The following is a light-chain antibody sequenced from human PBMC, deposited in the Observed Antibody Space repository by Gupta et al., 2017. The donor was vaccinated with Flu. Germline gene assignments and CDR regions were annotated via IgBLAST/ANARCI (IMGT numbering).Light chain of an antibody. CDR2: RND. CDR3: AAWDDSLSGYV. Sequence: QSVFTQPPSVSGTPGQGVPVSCSGSSSNIGSNFVYWYQQLPGTAPKLLIYRNDKRPSGVPDRFSGSKSGTSASLAISGLRSEDEADYYCAAWDDSLSGYVFGTGTEVIVL. CDR1: SSNIGSNF. V-gene: IGLV1-47*01. J-gene: IGLJ1*01.